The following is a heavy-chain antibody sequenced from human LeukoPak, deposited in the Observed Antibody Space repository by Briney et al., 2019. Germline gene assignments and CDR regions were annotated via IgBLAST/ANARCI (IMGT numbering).Heavy chain of an antibody. D-gene: IGHD6-6*01. CDR3: AIEYSSSSLDAFDI. V-gene: IGHV4-34*01. J-gene: IGHJ3*02. CDR1: GGSFSGYY. CDR2: INHSGST. Sequence: PSETLSLTCAVYGGSFSGYYWSWIRQPPGKGLEWIGEINHSGSTNYNPSLKSRVTISVDTSKNQFSLKLSSVTAADTPVYYCAIEYSSSSLDAFDIWGQGTMVTVSS.